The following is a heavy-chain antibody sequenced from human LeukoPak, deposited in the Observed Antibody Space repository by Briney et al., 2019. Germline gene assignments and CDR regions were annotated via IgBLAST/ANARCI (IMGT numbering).Heavy chain of an antibody. CDR1: GGSISSGDYY. CDR2: IYYSGST. J-gene: IGHJ3*02. CDR3: ARGTAGVTATQGAFDI. V-gene: IGHV4-30-4*01. Sequence: SETLSLTCTVSGGSISSGDYYWSWLRQPPGKGLEWIGYIYYSGSTYYNPSLKSRVIISVDTTKNQFSLKLSSVTAADTAEYYCARGTAGVTATQGAFDIWGQGTMVTVSS. D-gene: IGHD2-21*02.